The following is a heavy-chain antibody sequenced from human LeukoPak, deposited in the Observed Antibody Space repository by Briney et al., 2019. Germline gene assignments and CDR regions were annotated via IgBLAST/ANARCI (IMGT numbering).Heavy chain of an antibody. CDR2: LISSGTTT. CDR3: AKNAGYSYGLYYFDY. CDR1: GFTFDDYT. V-gene: IGHV3-23*01. D-gene: IGHD5-18*01. Sequence: GGSLRLSCAASGFTFDDYTMYWVRQAPGKGLEWVSSLISSGTTTYYADSVKGRFTISRDNSRNTVHLQMDSLRAEDSAIYYCAKNAGYSYGLYYFDYWGQGTLVTVSS. J-gene: IGHJ4*02.